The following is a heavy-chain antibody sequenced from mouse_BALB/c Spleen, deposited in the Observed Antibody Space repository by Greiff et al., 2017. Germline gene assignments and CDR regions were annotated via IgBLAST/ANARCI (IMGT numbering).Heavy chain of an antibody. CDR1: GFSFTSYG. V-gene: IGHV2-3*01. CDR3: AITGTEFAY. J-gene: IGHJ3*01. D-gene: IGHD4-1*01. Sequence: VKLMESGPGLVAPSQSLSITCTVSGFSFTSYGVSWVRQPPGKGLEWLGVIWGDGSTNYYSALISRLSISTDNSKSQVFLKLNSLQTDDTATYYCAITGTEFAYWGQGTLVTVSA. CDR2: IWGDGST.